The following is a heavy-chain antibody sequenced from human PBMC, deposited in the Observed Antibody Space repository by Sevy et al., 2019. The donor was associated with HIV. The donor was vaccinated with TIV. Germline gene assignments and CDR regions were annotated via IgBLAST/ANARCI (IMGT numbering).Heavy chain of an antibody. V-gene: IGHV3-23*01. J-gene: IGHJ4*02. CDR1: GFTFSNYA. CDR3: AKDPPNQDYYDSSSSGYFDS. D-gene: IGHD3-22*01. Sequence: GGSLRLSCAASGFTFSNYAMCWVRQAPGMGLQWVSVISTSGDNTYYADSVKGRFTISRDNSKNILYLQMSSLSAEDTAVYFCAKDPPNQDYYDSSSSGYFDSWGQGTLVTVSS. CDR2: ISTSGDNT.